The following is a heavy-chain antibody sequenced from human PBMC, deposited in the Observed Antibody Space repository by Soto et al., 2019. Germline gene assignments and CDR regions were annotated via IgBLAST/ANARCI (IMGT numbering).Heavy chain of an antibody. CDR2: IIPILDIT. CDR3: ARGVKYCESSGCYAGFDY. J-gene: IGHJ4*02. CDR1: GGTFSSST. D-gene: IGHD2-2*01. V-gene: IGHV1-69*02. Sequence: QVQLVQSGAEVKKPGSSVTVSCTASGGTFSSSTVNWVRQAPGQGLEWMGRIIPILDITNYAQEFQGRVTITADKSTGTAYMELSSLKSEDTAVYYCARGVKYCESSGCYAGFDYWGQGTLVTVSS.